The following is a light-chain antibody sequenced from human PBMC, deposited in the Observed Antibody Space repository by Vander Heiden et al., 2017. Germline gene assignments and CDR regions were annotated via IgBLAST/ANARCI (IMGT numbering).Light chain of an antibody. CDR3: SSYTSSSTHNYV. V-gene: IGLV2-14*01. J-gene: IGLJ1*01. Sequence: QPAPPPPASVSGFPGRSITISCPGPSIDVGCYNYFSWYQQHPGNAPKPTSDEVSNRPSGVSNRFSGSKSGNTAYPTTSGLQAEDEADEDGSSYTSSSTHNYVFGTGTKVTVL. CDR1: SIDVGCYNY. CDR2: EVS.